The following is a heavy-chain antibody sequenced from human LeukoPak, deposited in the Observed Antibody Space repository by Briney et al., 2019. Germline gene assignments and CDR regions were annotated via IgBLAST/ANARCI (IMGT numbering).Heavy chain of an antibody. V-gene: IGHV4-34*01. CDR2: INHSGST. CDR3: ARRRSSTSGVDP. J-gene: IGHJ5*02. D-gene: IGHD2-2*01. Sequence: SETLSLTCGVYGGSFSGYYWSWIRQPPGKGLEWIGEINHSGSTNYNPSLKSRVTISVDTSKNQFSLKLSSVTAADTAVYYCARRRSSTSGVDPWGQGTLVTVSS. CDR1: GGSFSGYY.